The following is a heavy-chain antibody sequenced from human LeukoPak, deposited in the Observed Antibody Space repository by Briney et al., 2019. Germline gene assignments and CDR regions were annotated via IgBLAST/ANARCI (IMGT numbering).Heavy chain of an antibody. D-gene: IGHD6-13*01. Sequence: GGSLRLSCAASGFTFSSYAMSWVRQAPGKGLEWVSAISGSGGSTYYADSVKGRFTISRDNSENTLSLQMSSLRAEDTAVYYCAKAVGSSWYIFDYWGQGTLVTVSS. CDR1: GFTFSSYA. CDR2: ISGSGGST. V-gene: IGHV3-23*01. CDR3: AKAVGSSWYIFDY. J-gene: IGHJ4*02.